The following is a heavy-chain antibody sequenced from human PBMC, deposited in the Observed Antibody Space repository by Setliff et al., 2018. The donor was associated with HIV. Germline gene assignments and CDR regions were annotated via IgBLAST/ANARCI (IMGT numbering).Heavy chain of an antibody. CDR1: GGSISSSSYY. D-gene: IGHD1-20*01. J-gene: IGHJ3*02. CDR2: IYYSGST. V-gene: IGHV4-39*07. CDR3: ASLYNWNPRGGVGGAFDI. Sequence: SETLSLTCTVSGGSISSSSYYWGRIRQPPGKGLEWIGSIYYSGSTYYNPSLKSRVTILVDTSKKQLSLKMSSVTAADTAVYYCASLYNWNPRGGVGGAFDIWGQGTMVTVSS.